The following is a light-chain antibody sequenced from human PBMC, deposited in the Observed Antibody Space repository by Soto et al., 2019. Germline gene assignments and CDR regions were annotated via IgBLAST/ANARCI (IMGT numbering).Light chain of an antibody. CDR1: SSNIGSEY. V-gene: IGLV1-47*01. CDR3: AAWDDSVTGV. J-gene: IGLJ3*02. Sequence: QAVVTQPPSASGTPGQTVTISCSGSSSNIGSEYVYWYQQFPGTAPRLLIYNNNQRPSGVPGRFSGSKSGTSASLAISGLRSEDEADYYCAAWDDSVTGVFGGGTKLTVL. CDR2: NNN.